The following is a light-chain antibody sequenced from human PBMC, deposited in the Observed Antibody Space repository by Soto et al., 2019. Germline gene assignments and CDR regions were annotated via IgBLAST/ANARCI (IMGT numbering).Light chain of an antibody. J-gene: IGLJ1*01. CDR2: GNS. V-gene: IGLV1-40*01. CDR3: QSYYSTLSGV. CDR1: SSNIGEGYD. Sequence: QSVLTQPPSVSGAPGQRVTISCTGSSSNIGEGYDVHWYQQFPGTAPNLLIYGNSNRPSGVPDRFSGSTSGTSAPLAITGLQAEDESDYYCQSYYSTLSGVFGSGTKGTVL.